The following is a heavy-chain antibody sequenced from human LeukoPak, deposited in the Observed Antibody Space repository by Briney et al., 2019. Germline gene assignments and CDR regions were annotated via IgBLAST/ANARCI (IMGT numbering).Heavy chain of an antibody. Sequence: TGGSLRLSCAASGFTFSRYSMNWVRQAPGKGLEWVSSISSSSSYIYYADSVKGRFTISRDNAKNSLYPQMNSLRAEDTAVYYCARDKEGATEYWGQGTLVTVSS. J-gene: IGHJ4*02. CDR2: ISSSSSYI. CDR1: GFTFSRYS. D-gene: IGHD1-26*01. CDR3: ARDKEGATEY. V-gene: IGHV3-21*01.